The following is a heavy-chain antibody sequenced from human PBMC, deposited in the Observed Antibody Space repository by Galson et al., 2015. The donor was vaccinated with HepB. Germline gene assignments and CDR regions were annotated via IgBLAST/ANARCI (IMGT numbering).Heavy chain of an antibody. V-gene: IGHV4-39*01. CDR2: FYYTGNT. CDR3: ARHESESKTYAADN. D-gene: IGHD2-2*01. Sequence: ETLSLTCTVSGGSISSSSYYWGWLRQPPGKGLEWIGSFYYTGNTHYNPSLKSRVTISGDTSKNQFSLKLNSVTAADTAVCYCARHESESKTYAADNWGQGTLVTVSS. CDR1: GGSISSSSYY. J-gene: IGHJ4*02.